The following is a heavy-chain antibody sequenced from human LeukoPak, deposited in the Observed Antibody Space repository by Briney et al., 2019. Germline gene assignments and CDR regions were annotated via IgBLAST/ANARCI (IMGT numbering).Heavy chain of an antibody. J-gene: IGHJ2*01. Sequence: GGSLRLSCAASGFAFNTYAMHWVRQAPGQGLEWVALIWHDGSHKFYSNSVRGQFTISRDNSKNTLYLQMSSLRAEDTAVYYCVKDGDIVVVPAASERWYFDLWGRGTLVTVSS. CDR2: IWHDGSHK. V-gene: IGHV3-30*02. D-gene: IGHD2-2*01. CDR1: GFAFNTYA. CDR3: VKDGDIVVVPAASERWYFDL.